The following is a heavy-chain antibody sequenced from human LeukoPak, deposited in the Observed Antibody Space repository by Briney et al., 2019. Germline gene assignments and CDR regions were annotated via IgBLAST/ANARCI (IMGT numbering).Heavy chain of an antibody. V-gene: IGHV3-66*01. J-gene: IGHJ4*02. CDR2: TYSGGTT. CDR1: GLTVISNH. D-gene: IGHD4-17*01. Sequence: GGSLRLSCAASGLTVISNHMTWVRQAPGKGLEWASVTYSGGTTYYADFVKGRFTTSRDNSVNTLYLQMNSLTAEDTAVYYCASESPTTVTNFDFWGQGTLVTVSS. CDR3: ASESPTTVTNFDF.